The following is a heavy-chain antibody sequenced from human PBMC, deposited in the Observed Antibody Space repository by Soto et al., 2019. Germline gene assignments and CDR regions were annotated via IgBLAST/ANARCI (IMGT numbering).Heavy chain of an antibody. V-gene: IGHV1-2*04. Sequence: GSSVKVSCKASGYSFTDYHIHWVRQAPGQGLEWLGRINPKSGGASTAQKFQGWVTMTRDRSISTVYMELTRLRSDDTDVYFCARGHSTDCSNGVCSFFYNHELDVWG. CDR2: INPKSGGA. J-gene: IGHJ6*02. CDR3: ARGHSTDCSNGVCSFFYNHELDV. D-gene: IGHD2-8*01. CDR1: GYSFTDYH.